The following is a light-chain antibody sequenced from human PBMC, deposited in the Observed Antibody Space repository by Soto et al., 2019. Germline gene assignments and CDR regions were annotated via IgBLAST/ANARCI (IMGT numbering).Light chain of an antibody. Sequence: EIVLTQSPGTLPLSPGEGATLSCRASQSVSSSYLAWYQQKPGQAPRLLIYGASSRATGIPDRFSGSGSGTDFTLTISRLEPEDFAVYYCQQYGSSRAFGQGTKVDIK. V-gene: IGKV3-20*01. J-gene: IGKJ1*01. CDR1: QSVSSSY. CDR2: GAS. CDR3: QQYGSSRA.